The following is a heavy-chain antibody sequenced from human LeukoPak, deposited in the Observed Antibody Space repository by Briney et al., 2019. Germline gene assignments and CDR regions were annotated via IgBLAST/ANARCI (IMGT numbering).Heavy chain of an antibody. Sequence: GGSLRLSCAASGFTFGSYAMSWVRQAPGKGLEWVSAISGSGGSTYYADSVKGRFTISRDNSKNTLYLQMNSLRAEDTAVYYCAKGYCSGGSCYPHFDYWGQGTLVTVSS. D-gene: IGHD2-15*01. V-gene: IGHV3-23*01. J-gene: IGHJ4*02. CDR2: ISGSGGST. CDR3: AKGYCSGGSCYPHFDY. CDR1: GFTFGSYA.